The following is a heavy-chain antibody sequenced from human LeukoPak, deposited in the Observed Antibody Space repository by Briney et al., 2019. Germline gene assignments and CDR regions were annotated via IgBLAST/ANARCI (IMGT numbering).Heavy chain of an antibody. CDR1: GGSISSGSYY. Sequence: SETLSLTCTVSGGSISSGSYYWSWIRQPAGKGLEWIGRIYTSGSTNYNPSLKSRVTISVDTSKNQFSLKLSSVTAADTAVYYCASLTYYYDSSGYFDYWGQGTLVTVSS. CDR2: IYTSGST. V-gene: IGHV4-61*02. J-gene: IGHJ4*02. CDR3: ASLTYYYDSSGYFDY. D-gene: IGHD3-22*01.